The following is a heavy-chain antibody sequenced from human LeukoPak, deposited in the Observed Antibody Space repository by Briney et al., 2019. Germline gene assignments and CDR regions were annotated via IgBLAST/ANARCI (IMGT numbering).Heavy chain of an antibody. Sequence: SETLSLTCTVSGGSLSGSYWSWISQPPGARLERVGYFYYSGRTNYNPSLKSRVTIPFDTSKNKFSLKLKSVTAAVTAVFYCAGHCSGGSCYQTYDYWGQGTLVTVSS. CDR1: GGSLSGSY. CDR3: AGHCSGGSCYQTYDY. CDR2: FYYSGRT. J-gene: IGHJ4*02. V-gene: IGHV4-59*01. D-gene: IGHD2-15*01.